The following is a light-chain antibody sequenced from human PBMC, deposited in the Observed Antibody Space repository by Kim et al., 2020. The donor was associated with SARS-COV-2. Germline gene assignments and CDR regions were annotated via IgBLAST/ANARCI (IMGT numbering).Light chain of an antibody. V-gene: IGKV1-5*03. CDR3: KQYNGYPET. CDR2: KAS. J-gene: IGKJ2*01. Sequence: AYVADRVTITGRASQYISTWLAWYQQKAGRASKRLIYKASSLESGVPSRVSGSGAGIEFTLTITSLQPDDFATYDCKQYNGYPETFGQGTKLEI. CDR1: QYISTW.